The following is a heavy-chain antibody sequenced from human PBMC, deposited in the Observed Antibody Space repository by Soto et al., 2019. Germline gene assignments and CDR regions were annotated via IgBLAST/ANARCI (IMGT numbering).Heavy chain of an antibody. Sequence: SETLSLTCSVSGVALNSGNYYWSWIRQVPGKGLEWIGHIYVTGAVDYNPSLRDRITISQDTSERQFSLNLRLVTAADTAVYYCARLRIATNNYKWFDPWGQGTLVTVSS. J-gene: IGHJ5*02. CDR2: IYVTGAV. CDR3: ARLRIATNNYKWFDP. CDR1: GVALNSGNYY. D-gene: IGHD2-21*01. V-gene: IGHV4-31*03.